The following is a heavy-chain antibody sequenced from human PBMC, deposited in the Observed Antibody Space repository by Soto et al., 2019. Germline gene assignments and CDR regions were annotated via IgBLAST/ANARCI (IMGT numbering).Heavy chain of an antibody. J-gene: IGHJ4*02. Sequence: ASETLSLTCTVSGGSISSGGYYWSWIRQHPGKGLEWIGYIYYSGSTYYNPSLKSRVTISVGTSKNQFSLKLSSVIAADTAVYYCAREDFGCTNGVCYWYWGQGTLVTVSS. D-gene: IGHD2-8*01. CDR1: GGSISSGGYY. CDR3: AREDFGCTNGVCYWY. CDR2: IYYSGST. V-gene: IGHV4-31*03.